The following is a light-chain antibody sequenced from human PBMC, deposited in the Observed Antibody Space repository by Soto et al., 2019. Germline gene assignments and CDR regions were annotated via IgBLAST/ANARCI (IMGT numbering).Light chain of an antibody. J-gene: IGKJ1*01. Sequence: EIVLTQSPGTLSLSPGERATLSCRASQSVSINYLAWYQQKPGQAPRLLIYGASSRATGIPDRFSGSGSGTDFTLTISRLEPEDFEVYYGQQYGSSLTWTFGQGTKVEIK. V-gene: IGKV3-20*01. CDR2: GAS. CDR3: QQYGSSLTWT. CDR1: QSVSINY.